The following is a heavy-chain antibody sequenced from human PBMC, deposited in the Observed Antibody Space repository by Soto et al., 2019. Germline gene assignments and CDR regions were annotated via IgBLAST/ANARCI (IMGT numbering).Heavy chain of an antibody. V-gene: IGHV3-33*01. J-gene: IGHJ4*02. CDR3: ARDIDWYSNSSGFDN. Sequence: GGSLRLSCAASGFIFISYGMHWVRQAPGKGLEWVAVIWYDGSNKHYADPVKGRFTISRDNSKNTLSLQMNSLRAEDTAIYYCARDIDWYSNSSGFDNWGQGALVTVSS. CDR2: IWYDGSNK. D-gene: IGHD1-26*01. CDR1: GFIFISYG.